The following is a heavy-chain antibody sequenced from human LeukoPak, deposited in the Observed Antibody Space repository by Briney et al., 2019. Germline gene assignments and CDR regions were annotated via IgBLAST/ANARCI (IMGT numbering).Heavy chain of an antibody. V-gene: IGHV1-69*13. J-gene: IGHJ4*02. CDR3: ASLYCSGGSCYFDY. CDR1: GGTFSSYA. D-gene: IGHD2-15*01. Sequence: SVKVSCKASGGTFSSYAISWVRQAPGQGLEWMGGVIPIFGTANYAQKFQGRVTITADESTSTAYMELSSLGSEDTAVYYCASLYCSGGSCYFDYWGQGTLVTVSS. CDR2: VIPIFGTA.